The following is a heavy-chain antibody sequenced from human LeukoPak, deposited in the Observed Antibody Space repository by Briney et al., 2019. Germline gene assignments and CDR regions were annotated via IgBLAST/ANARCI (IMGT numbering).Heavy chain of an antibody. CDR2: IYYSGST. V-gene: IGHV4-59*01. D-gene: IGHD3-10*01. CDR3: ARVPYNYGSGSYCNY. Sequence: SETLSLTCTVSGGSISSYYWSWIRQPPGKGLEWIGYIYYSGSTNYNPSLKSRVTISVDTSKNQFSLKLSSVTAADTAVYYCARVPYNYGSGSYCNYWGQGTLVTVSS. CDR1: GGSISSYY. J-gene: IGHJ4*02.